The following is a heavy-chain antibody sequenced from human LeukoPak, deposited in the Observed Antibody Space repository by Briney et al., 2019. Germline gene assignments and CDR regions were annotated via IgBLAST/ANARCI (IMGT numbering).Heavy chain of an antibody. CDR1: GLIFSSNA. CDR2: ISYDGTKR. D-gene: IGHD6-13*01. V-gene: IGHV3-30*04. CDR3: ARDRRSWPFEY. J-gene: IGHJ4*02. Sequence: GGSLRLSCEVSGLIFSSNAMRWVRQAPGKGLEWVAGISYDGTKRFYADSVRGRFTISRDNTKNTLYLQMNSLRPEDTAVYYCARDRRSWPFEYWGQGTLVTVSS.